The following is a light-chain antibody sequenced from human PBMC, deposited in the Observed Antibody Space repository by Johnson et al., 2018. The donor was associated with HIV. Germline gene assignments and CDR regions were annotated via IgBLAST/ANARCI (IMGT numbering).Light chain of an antibody. CDR2: ENN. J-gene: IGLJ1*01. CDR3: KTWDSRLSAGHV. Sequence: VLTQPPSVSAAPGQKVTISCSGSSSNLGNNYVSWYQQLPGTAPKLLIYENNKRPSGIPDRFSGSKSGTSATLGITGLQTGDEADYYCKTWDSRLSAGHVFGTGTKVTVL. V-gene: IGLV1-51*02. CDR1: SSNLGNNY.